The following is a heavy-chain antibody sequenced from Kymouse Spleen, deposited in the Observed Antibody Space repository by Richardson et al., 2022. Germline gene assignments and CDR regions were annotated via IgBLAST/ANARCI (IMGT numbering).Heavy chain of an antibody. Sequence: EVQLVESGGGLVKPGGSLRLSCAASGFTFSSYSMNWVRQAPGKGLEWVSSISSSSSYIYYADSVKGRFTISRDNAKNSLYLQMNSLRAEDTAVYYCARDTPLVLRYFDWPTTGSTPGAREPWSPSPQ. CDR1: GFTFSSYS. V-gene: IGHV3-21*03. J-gene: IGHJ5*02. D-gene: IGHD3-9*01. CDR3: ARDTPLVLRYFDWPTTGSTP. CDR2: ISSSSSYI.